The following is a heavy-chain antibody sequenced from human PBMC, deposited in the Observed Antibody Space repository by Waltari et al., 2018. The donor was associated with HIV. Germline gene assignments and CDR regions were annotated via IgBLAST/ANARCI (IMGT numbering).Heavy chain of an antibody. Sequence: EVQLVESGGGLIQPGGSLRLSCAASGFTVSSTYMSWVRQAPGKGLEWVSVIYSGGSTYYADSVKGRFTISRDNSKNTLYLQMNSLRAEDTAVYYCAREGHYYDSSGYYNYWGQGTLVTVSS. CDR2: IYSGGST. D-gene: IGHD3-22*01. J-gene: IGHJ4*02. CDR3: AREGHYYDSSGYYNY. V-gene: IGHV3-53*01. CDR1: GFTVSSTY.